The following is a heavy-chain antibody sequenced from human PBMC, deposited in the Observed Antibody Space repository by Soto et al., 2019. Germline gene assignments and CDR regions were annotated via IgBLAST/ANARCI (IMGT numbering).Heavy chain of an antibody. V-gene: IGHV3-74*01. CDR3: ANEEDPLRYFDWLSPRGWFDP. Sequence: PGGSLSLSCAASGFTSSSYWIHWVRQAPGKGLVWVSRISNDGSSTNYADSVKGRFTISRDNSKNTLYLQMNSLRAEDTAVYYCANEEDPLRYFDWLSPRGWFDPWGQGTLVTVSS. CDR1: GFTSSSYW. CDR2: ISNDGSST. J-gene: IGHJ5*02. D-gene: IGHD3-9*01.